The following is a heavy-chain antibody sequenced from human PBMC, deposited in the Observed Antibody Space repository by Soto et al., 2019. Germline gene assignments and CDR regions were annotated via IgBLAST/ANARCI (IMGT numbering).Heavy chain of an antibody. V-gene: IGHV1-69*12. CDR2: IIPIFGTA. CDR3: ARVGTVTTWGNNWFDP. Sequence: QVQLVQCGAEVKKPGSSVKVSCKASGGTFSSYAISWVRQAPGQGLEWMGGIIPIFGTANYAQKFQGRVTITADESTSTAYMELSSLRSEDTAVYYCARVGTVTTWGNNWFDPWGQGTLVTVSS. CDR1: GGTFSSYA. D-gene: IGHD4-17*01. J-gene: IGHJ5*02.